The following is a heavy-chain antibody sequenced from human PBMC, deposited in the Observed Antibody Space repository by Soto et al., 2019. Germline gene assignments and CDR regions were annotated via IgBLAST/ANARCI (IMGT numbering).Heavy chain of an antibody. CDR3: VGSIGAFWFDP. D-gene: IGHD5-12*01. Sequence: TSETLSLTCAVSGGPISSGGYSWSWIRQPPGKGLEWIGYIYHSGSTYYNPSLKSRVTISVDRSKNQFSLKLSSVTAADTAVYYCVGSIGAFWFDPWGQGTLVTVSS. CDR1: GGPISSGGYS. V-gene: IGHV4-30-2*01. J-gene: IGHJ5*02. CDR2: IYHSGST.